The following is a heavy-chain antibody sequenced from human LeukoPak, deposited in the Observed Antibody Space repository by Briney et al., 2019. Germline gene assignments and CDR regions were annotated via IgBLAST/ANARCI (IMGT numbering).Heavy chain of an antibody. CDR1: GFTFSSYA. Sequence: GGSLRLSCAASGFTFSSYAMHWVRQAPGKGLEWVSAISGSGGSTYYADSVKGRFTISRDNSKNTLYLQMNSLRAEDTAVYYCVKGHCSSTSCYWYFDLWGRGTLVTVSS. CDR2: ISGSGGST. J-gene: IGHJ2*01. CDR3: VKGHCSSTSCYWYFDL. D-gene: IGHD2-2*01. V-gene: IGHV3-23*01.